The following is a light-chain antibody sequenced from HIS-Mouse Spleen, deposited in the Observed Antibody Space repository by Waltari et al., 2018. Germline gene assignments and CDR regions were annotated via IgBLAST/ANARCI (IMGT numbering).Light chain of an antibody. V-gene: IGKV1-9*01. CDR2: AAS. Sequence: DIQLTQSPSFLSASVGDRVTITCRASHGISSYLAWYQQKPGKAPKLLIYAASTLQSGVPSRFSGSGSGTEFTLTISSLQPEDFATYYCQQLNSYPMYTFGQGTKLEIK. J-gene: IGKJ2*01. CDR3: QQLNSYPMYT. CDR1: HGISSY.